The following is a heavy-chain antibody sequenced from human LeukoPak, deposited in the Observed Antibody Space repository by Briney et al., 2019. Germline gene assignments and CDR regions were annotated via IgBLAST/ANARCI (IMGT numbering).Heavy chain of an antibody. D-gene: IGHD6-13*01. CDR2: INPSGGST. CDR3: ARFSGIAAAGPEDLAY. CDR1: GYTFTSYY. J-gene: IGHJ4*02. V-gene: IGHV1-46*01. Sequence: ASVKVSCKASGYTFTSYYMHWVRQAPGQGLEWMRIINPSGGSTSYAQKFQGRVTMTRDTSTSTVYMELSSLRSEDTAVYYCARFSGIAAAGPEDLAYWGQGTLVTVSS.